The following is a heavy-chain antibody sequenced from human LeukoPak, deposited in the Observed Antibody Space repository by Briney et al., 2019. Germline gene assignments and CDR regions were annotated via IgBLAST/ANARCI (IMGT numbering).Heavy chain of an antibody. CDR3: ARLGEMSPDYYYYMDV. Sequence: SETLSLTCTVSGGSVSSCTNYWTWIRQPAGKGLEWIGRIYTSWSTDYNTPFDRPVTISIDASKNQFSLRLSSVTAADTAVYYCARLGEMSPDYYYYMDVWGKGTTVTVS. D-gene: IGHD5-24*01. CDR2: IYTSWST. CDR1: GGSVSSCTNY. J-gene: IGHJ6*03. V-gene: IGHV4-61*02.